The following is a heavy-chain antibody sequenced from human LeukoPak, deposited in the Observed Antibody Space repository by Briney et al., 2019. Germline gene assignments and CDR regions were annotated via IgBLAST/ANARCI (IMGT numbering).Heavy chain of an antibody. Sequence: SETLSLTCTVSGGSISSYYWGWIRQPPGKGLEWIGSMYYSGSTYYNPSLKSRVTISINTSKNQFSLKLTSVTAADTAVYYCARAGGSGLVDYWGQGTLVTVSS. CDR1: GGSISSYY. J-gene: IGHJ4*02. D-gene: IGHD6-19*01. CDR3: ARAGGSGLVDY. CDR2: MYYSGST. V-gene: IGHV4-39*07.